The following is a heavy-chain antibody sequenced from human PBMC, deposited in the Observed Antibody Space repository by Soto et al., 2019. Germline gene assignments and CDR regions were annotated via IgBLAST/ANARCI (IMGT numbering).Heavy chain of an antibody. Sequence: PGESLKISCKGSGYSFTSYWIGWVRQMPGKGLEWMGIIYPGDSDTRYSPSFQGQVTISADKSLRTAYLQWTSLKASDTALYYCVRTRSFTLGFYYDGMDVWGQGTTVTVSS. CDR1: GYSFTSYW. CDR3: VRTRSFTLGFYYDGMDV. D-gene: IGHD6-6*01. CDR2: IYPGDSDT. J-gene: IGHJ6*02. V-gene: IGHV5-51*01.